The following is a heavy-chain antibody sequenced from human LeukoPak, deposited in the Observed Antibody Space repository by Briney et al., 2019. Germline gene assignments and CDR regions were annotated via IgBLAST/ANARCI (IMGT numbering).Heavy chain of an antibody. Sequence: GGSLRLSCAASGFTVTNYAMTWVRQAPGKGLEWVSSISDTYSATYYTDSVKGRFTISRDNTKNTVYLQLNNLRAEDTAVYFCVRHDSFIPFWGQGTVVTVSS. V-gene: IGHV3-23*01. CDR2: ISDTYSAT. CDR3: VRHDSFIPF. J-gene: IGHJ4*02. CDR1: GFTVTNYA. D-gene: IGHD5-18*01.